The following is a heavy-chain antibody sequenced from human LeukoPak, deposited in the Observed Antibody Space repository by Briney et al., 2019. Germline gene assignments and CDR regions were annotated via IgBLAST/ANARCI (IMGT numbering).Heavy chain of an antibody. CDR2: MNPISGNT. Sequence: ASVKVSCMASGYTFTSYDINWVRQATGQGLEWMGWMNPISGNTGHAQKFQGRVTMTRDMSTSTVYMELSSLRSEDTAVYYCARGGPFGVYDFWSGYQYSWFDPWGQGTLVTVSS. D-gene: IGHD3-3*01. V-gene: IGHV1-8*01. CDR3: ARGGPFGVYDFWSGYQYSWFDP. J-gene: IGHJ5*02. CDR1: GYTFTSYD.